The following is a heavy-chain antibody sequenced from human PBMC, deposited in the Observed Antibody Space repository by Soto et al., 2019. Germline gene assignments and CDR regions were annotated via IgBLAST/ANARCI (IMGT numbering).Heavy chain of an antibody. CDR1: SGSISSSNW. J-gene: IGHJ5*02. V-gene: IGHV4-4*02. CDR3: AREAITMVRGVINWFDP. CDR2: IYHSGST. D-gene: IGHD3-10*01. Sequence: SETLSLTCAVSSGSISSSNWWSWVRQPPGKGLEWIGEIYHSGSTNYNPSLKSRVTISVDKSKNQFSLKLSSVTAADTAVYYCAREAITMVRGVINWFDPWGQGTLVTVSS.